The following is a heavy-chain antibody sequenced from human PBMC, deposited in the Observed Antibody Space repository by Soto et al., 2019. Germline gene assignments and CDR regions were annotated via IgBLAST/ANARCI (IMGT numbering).Heavy chain of an antibody. CDR1: GYTFTSYA. Sequence: ASVKVSCKASGYTFTSYAMNWVRQAPGQRLEWMGWINAGNGNTKYSQKFQGRVTITRDTSASTAYMELSSLRSEDTAVYYCARAEVGSGWFADYWGQGTLVTVSS. CDR2: INAGNGNT. D-gene: IGHD6-19*01. J-gene: IGHJ4*02. CDR3: ARAEVGSGWFADY. V-gene: IGHV1-3*01.